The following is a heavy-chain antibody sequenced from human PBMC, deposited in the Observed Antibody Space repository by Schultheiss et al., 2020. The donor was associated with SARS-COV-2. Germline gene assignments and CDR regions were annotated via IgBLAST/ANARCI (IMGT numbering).Heavy chain of an antibody. CDR3: ARDGTTVDLSGTFDY. Sequence: GGSLRLSCAASGFTLSSSVMHWVRQGPGKGLEWVAVISYDESDNYYADSVKGRFTISRDNSKNTLYLQMNSLRAEDTAVYYCARDGTTVDLSGTFDYWGQGTLVTVSS. CDR1: GFTLSSSV. J-gene: IGHJ4*02. V-gene: IGHV3-30*19. D-gene: IGHD4-11*01. CDR2: ISYDESDN.